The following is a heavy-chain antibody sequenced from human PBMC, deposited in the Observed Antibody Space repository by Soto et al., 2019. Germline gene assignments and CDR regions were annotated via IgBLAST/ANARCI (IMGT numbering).Heavy chain of an antibody. CDR2: ISSSSSYI. CDR1: GFTFSSYS. D-gene: IGHD3-3*01. Sequence: EVQLVESGGGLVKPGGSLRLSCAASGFTFSSYSMNWVRQAPGKWLEWVSSISSSSSYIYYADSVKGRFTISRDNAKNSLYLQMNSLRAEDTAVYYCARLRGRFLEWYDAFDIWGQGTMVTVSS. V-gene: IGHV3-21*01. J-gene: IGHJ3*02. CDR3: ARLRGRFLEWYDAFDI.